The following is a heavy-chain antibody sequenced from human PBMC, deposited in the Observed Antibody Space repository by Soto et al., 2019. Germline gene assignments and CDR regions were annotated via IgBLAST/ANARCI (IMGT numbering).Heavy chain of an antibody. J-gene: IGHJ4*02. CDR3: ARGPFCGNDCYFDV. V-gene: IGHV4-4*07. CDR2: IYSSGAT. CDR1: GGSISVFY. Sequence: SETLSLTCTVAGGSISVFYWRWVRHPAGKGLEWIGRIYSSGATKYNPSLRNRVTMSVDTSTDQYSLNLASMTAADTAVYFCARGPFCGNDCYFDVWGQGTQVTVSS. D-gene: IGHD2-21*02.